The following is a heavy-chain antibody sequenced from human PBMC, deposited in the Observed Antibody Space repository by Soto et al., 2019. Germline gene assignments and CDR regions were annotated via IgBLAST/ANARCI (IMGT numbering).Heavy chain of an antibody. J-gene: IGHJ6*02. V-gene: IGHV1-18*01. CDR2: ISGYNGDT. D-gene: IGHD2-8*01. CDR3: AKNGQPPYYYYGMDV. CDR1: GYTFTRYG. Sequence: QGQLVQSGGEVKKPGASVKVSCKASGYTFTRYGISWVRQAPGQGLEWMGWISGYNGDTKYAQKCKGRVAMTVDTSTTTAYMELRRLTSDDRAVYYCAKNGQPPYYYYGMDVWGQGTTVIVSS.